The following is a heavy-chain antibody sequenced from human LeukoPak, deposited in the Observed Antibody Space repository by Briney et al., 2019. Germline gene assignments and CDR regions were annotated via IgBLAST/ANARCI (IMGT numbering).Heavy chain of an antibody. J-gene: IGHJ6*02. V-gene: IGHV4-61*02. CDR2: IYTSGST. CDR1: GGSISSGSYY. Sequence: SETLSLTCTVSGGSISSGSYYWSWIRQPAGTGLEWIGRIYTSGSTNYNPSLKSRVTISVDTSKNQFSLKLSSVTAADTAVYYCVSGSAYGYYYYGMDVWGQGTTVTVSS. CDR3: VSGSAYGYYYYGMDV. D-gene: IGHD3-10*01.